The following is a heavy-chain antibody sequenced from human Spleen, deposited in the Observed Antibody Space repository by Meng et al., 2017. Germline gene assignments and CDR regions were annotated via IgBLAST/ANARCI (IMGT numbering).Heavy chain of an antibody. Sequence: GGSLRLSCAASGFSFSSYEMNWVRQAPGKGLEWVSYISSSGSHKYYVDSVKGRFTISRDNAKNSLYLQMSSLRAEDTAVYYCARGEQEADMWGQGTMVTVSS. CDR3: ARGEQEADM. CDR1: GFSFSSYE. D-gene: IGHD6-13*01. J-gene: IGHJ3*02. V-gene: IGHV3-48*03. CDR2: ISSSGSHK.